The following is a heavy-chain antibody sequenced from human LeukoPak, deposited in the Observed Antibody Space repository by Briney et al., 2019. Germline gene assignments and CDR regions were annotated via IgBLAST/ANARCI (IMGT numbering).Heavy chain of an antibody. J-gene: IGHJ4*02. V-gene: IGHV3-23*01. CDR1: GFTFSSYA. D-gene: IGHD2-8*01. CDR3: AKDTSIGKYCTNGVCSPFDY. CDR2: ISDSGDYT. Sequence: PGGSLRLSCAGSGFTFSSYAMRWVRQAPGQGLEWVSVISDSGDYTSYADSVRGRFTISRDNSRNTLYLQMISLGPEDTAVYYCAKDTSIGKYCTNGVCSPFDYWGQGTLVTVSS.